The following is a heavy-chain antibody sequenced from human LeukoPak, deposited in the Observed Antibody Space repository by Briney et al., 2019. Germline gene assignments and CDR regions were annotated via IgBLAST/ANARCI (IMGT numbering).Heavy chain of an antibody. J-gene: IGHJ5*02. CDR2: IYYSGST. D-gene: IGHD5-18*01. Sequence: SETLSLTCTVSGGSISSGGYYWSWIRQHPGKGLEWIGYIYYSGSTYYNPSLKSRVTISVDTSKNQFSLKLSSVTAADTAVYYCARGDERGYSYLHNWFDPWGQGTLVTVSS. CDR3: ARGDERGYSYLHNWFDP. CDR1: GGSISSGGYY. V-gene: IGHV4-31*03.